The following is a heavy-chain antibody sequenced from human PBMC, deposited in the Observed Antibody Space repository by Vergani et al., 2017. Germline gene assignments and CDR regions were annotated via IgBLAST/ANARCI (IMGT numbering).Heavy chain of an antibody. CDR1: GFTFNRYG. Sequence: QVQLVQSGGGVVQPGGSLRPSCVSSGFTFNRYGMQWVRQAPGQGLEWVAYVLFDGSNEYYAESVKGRFIVSRDNSNDALYLQMNSLRTDDTAVYYCARDLAYCHEGSCALWGQGSVVTVSS. D-gene: IGHD2-15*01. CDR3: ARDLAYCHEGSCAL. CDR2: VLFDGSNE. J-gene: IGHJ4*02. V-gene: IGHV3-30*02.